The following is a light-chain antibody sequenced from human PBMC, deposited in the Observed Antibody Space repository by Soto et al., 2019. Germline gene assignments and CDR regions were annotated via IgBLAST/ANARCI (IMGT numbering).Light chain of an antibody. CDR1: QGISSW. Sequence: DIQMTQSPSSVSASVGDRVTITCRASQGISSWLAWYQQKAGRAPAVLIYGASNLQGGVPLRFSGSGSGTDFTLTISGLQPEDSATYYCQESRSALWGTCGQGTKVEVK. CDR2: GAS. J-gene: IGKJ1*01. V-gene: IGKV1-12*01. CDR3: QESRSALWGT.